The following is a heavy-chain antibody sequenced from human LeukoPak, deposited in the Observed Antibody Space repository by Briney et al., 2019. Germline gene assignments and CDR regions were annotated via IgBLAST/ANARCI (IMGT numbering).Heavy chain of an antibody. J-gene: IGHJ3*02. CDR2: ISYDGSNK. CDR1: GFTFSSYA. CDR3: AGGYGERLDDAFDI. Sequence: GGSLRLSCAASGFTFSSYAMHWVRQAPGKGLEWVAVISYDGSNKYYADSVKGRFTISRDNSKNTLYLQMNSLRAEDTAVYYCAGGYGERLDDAFDIWGQGTMVTVSS. V-gene: IGHV3-30-3*01. D-gene: IGHD1-1*01.